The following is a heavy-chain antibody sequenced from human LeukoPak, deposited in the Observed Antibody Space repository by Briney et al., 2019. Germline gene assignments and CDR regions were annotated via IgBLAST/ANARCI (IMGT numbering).Heavy chain of an antibody. CDR1: GFTFSSYG. CDR3: AKEGNGDLNFDY. J-gene: IGHJ4*02. Sequence: QPGGSLRLSCAASGFTFSSYGMHWVRQAPGKGLEWVAVIWYDGSNKYYADSVKGRFTISRDNSKNTLYLQMNSLRAEDTVVYYCAKEGNGDLNFDYGGQGTLVTVSS. V-gene: IGHV3-33*06. D-gene: IGHD4-17*01. CDR2: IWYDGSNK.